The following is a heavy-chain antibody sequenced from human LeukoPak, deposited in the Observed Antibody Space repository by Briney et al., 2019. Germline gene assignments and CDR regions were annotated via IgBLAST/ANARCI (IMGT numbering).Heavy chain of an antibody. CDR3: ARGRRRKGTPTVVTPLDY. V-gene: IGHV4-59*12. CDR1: GGSISSYY. Sequence: PSETLSLTCTVSGGSISSYYWSWIRQPPGKGLEWIGYIYYSGSTNYNPSLKSRVTISVDTSKNQFSLKLSSVTAADTAVYYCARGRRRKGTPTVVTPLDYWGQGTLVTVSS. D-gene: IGHD4-23*01. CDR2: IYYSGST. J-gene: IGHJ4*02.